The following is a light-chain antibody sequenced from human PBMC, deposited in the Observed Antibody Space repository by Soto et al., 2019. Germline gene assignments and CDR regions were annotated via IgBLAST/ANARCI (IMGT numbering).Light chain of an antibody. V-gene: IGLV2-14*01. Sequence: QSVLTQPASVSGSPGQSITISCTGTSSDVGGYNYVSWYQQHPGKAPKLMIYEVSNRPSGVSNRFSGSKSGNTASLTISGLQAEDEADYYCSSYTSSSTLDVVGTGTKV. CDR1: SSDVGGYNY. J-gene: IGLJ1*01. CDR2: EVS. CDR3: SSYTSSSTLDV.